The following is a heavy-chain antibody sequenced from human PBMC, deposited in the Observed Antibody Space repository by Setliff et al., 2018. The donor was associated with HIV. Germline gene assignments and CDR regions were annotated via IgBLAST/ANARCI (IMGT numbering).Heavy chain of an antibody. D-gene: IGHD3-22*01. CDR3: ARGNYDTSDYYTNFYYYYMDV. V-gene: IGHV4-59*11. CDR1: GGSISSHF. CDR2: IYYSGST. Sequence: KTSETLSLTCTVSGGSISSHFWSWIRQPPGKGLEWIGYIYYSGSTSYSPSLRGRVTMSVDPSKNQFSLKLNSVTAADTAIYYCARGNYDTSDYYTNFYYYYMDVWGKGTAVTVSS. J-gene: IGHJ6*03.